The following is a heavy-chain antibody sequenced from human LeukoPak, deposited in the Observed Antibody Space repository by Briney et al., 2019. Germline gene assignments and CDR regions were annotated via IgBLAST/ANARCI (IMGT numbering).Heavy chain of an antibody. J-gene: IGHJ3*02. Sequence: TGRSLRLSCAASGFTFSNYGMHWVRQAPGKGLEWVAAISYDGSDKKYADSVKGRLTISRDNSKNTLYLQMNSLRAEDTAVYYCAKVDTLIVVVITHDAFDIWGQGTMVTVSS. CDR3: AKVDTLIVVVITHDAFDI. CDR1: GFTFSNYG. CDR2: ISYDGSDK. V-gene: IGHV3-30*18. D-gene: IGHD3-22*01.